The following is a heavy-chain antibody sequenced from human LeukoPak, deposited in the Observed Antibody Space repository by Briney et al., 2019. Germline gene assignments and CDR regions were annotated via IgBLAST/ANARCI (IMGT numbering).Heavy chain of an antibody. CDR3: ARGVAGNRFDP. V-gene: IGHV1-46*01. D-gene: IGHD6-19*01. J-gene: IGHJ5*02. Sequence: ASVKVSCKTSGYTVGSYYMHWVRQAPGQGLEWMGIINPSGGSTSYAQNFQDRVTMTRDTSTSTVYMELSSLRSEDTAVYYCARGVAGNRFDPWGQGTLVTVSS. CDR2: INPSGGST. CDR1: GYTVGSYY.